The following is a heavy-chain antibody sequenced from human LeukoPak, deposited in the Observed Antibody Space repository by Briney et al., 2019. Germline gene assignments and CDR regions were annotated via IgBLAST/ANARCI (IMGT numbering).Heavy chain of an antibody. CDR3: AKELDTMFFDY. CDR2: AGWAGGTT. CDR1: GFNFDRYT. Sequence: GGSLRLSCATSGFNFDRYTIHWVRQAPGKGLEWVSLAGWAGGTTFYSDSVRGRFTISRDSGRKSVYLQMNSLITDDTAFYFCAKELDTMFFDYWGQGALVTVSS. V-gene: IGHV3-43*01. D-gene: IGHD3-10*02. J-gene: IGHJ4*02.